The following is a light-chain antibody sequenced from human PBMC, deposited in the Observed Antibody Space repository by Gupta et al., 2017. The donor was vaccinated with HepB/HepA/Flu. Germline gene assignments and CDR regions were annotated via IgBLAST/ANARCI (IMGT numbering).Light chain of an antibody. J-gene: IGLJ2*01. CDR1: SSDFGDYYY. Sequence: QSALTQPASVSGSPGQSITISCTGTSSDFGDYYYVSWYQQYPGKAPKLLLYHVSNRPAGVSDRFSGSKSGNTASLTISGLQADDEADYYCNSFTTTTSLVVFGGGTKVTVL. CDR2: HVS. CDR3: NSFTTTTSLVV. V-gene: IGLV2-14*03.